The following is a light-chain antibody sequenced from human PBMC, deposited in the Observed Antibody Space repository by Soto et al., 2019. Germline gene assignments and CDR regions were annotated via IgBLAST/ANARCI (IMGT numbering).Light chain of an antibody. Sequence: QSVLTQPPSASGSPGQSVTISCTGTSSDVGGYNYVSWYQQHPGKAPKLMIYEVTKRPSGVPDRFSGSKSDNTASLTVSGLLAEDEADYYCYSYAGSTRVFGTGTKVTVL. CDR1: SSDVGGYNY. V-gene: IGLV2-8*01. CDR3: YSYAGSTRV. CDR2: EVT. J-gene: IGLJ1*01.